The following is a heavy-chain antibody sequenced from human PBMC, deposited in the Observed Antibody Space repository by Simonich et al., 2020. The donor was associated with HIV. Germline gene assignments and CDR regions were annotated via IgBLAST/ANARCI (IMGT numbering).Heavy chain of an antibody. D-gene: IGHD7-27*01. V-gene: IGHV1-24*01. CDR2: VNPEDGET. Sequence: QVQLVQSGAEVKKPGASVKVSCKVSGYTLTELSMHWVRQAPGKGVEGMGGVNPEDGETIYAQKFQGRVSMTEDPSTDTAYMELSSLRFEDTAVYYCATETGNFDYWGQGTLVTVSS. CDR3: ATETGNFDY. J-gene: IGHJ4*02. CDR1: GYTLTELS.